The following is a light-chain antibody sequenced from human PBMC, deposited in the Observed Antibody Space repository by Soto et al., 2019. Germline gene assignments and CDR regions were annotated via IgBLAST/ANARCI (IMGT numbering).Light chain of an antibody. J-gene: IGLJ1*01. V-gene: IGLV2-14*03. CDR2: AVS. CDR1: SSDIGSYDH. Sequence: QSVLTQPASVSGSPGQSITISCSGTSSDIGSYDHVAWYQQFPGKSPKLIIYAVSDRPSGVSDRFSGSKSGISASLTISGLQTEDEADYYCISYTDRQYYLFGNGTKLTV. CDR3: ISYTDRQYYL.